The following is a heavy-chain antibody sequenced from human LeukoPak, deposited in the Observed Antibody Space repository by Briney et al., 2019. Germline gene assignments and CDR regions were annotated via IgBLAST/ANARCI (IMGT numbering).Heavy chain of an antibody. D-gene: IGHD2-21*02. CDR2: IDDGGNT. J-gene: IGHJ3*02. Sequence: SETLSLTCSVYSGTFSNYFWSWIGQPPGKGLEWIGEIDDGGNTNYNPSLMSRVIVSMEKSKKQFSLVMRSVTAADTAVYYCARFSRITPGDWGDAFDIWSQGTTVIVSS. CDR3: ARFSRITPGDWGDAFDI. CDR1: SGTFSNYF. V-gene: IGHV4-34*01.